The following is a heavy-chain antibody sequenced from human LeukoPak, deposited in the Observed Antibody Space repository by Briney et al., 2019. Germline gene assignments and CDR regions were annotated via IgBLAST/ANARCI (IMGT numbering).Heavy chain of an antibody. CDR3: AKDKTYYYDSSGPFDP. CDR2: IWYDGSNK. D-gene: IGHD3-22*01. V-gene: IGHV3-33*06. J-gene: IGHJ5*02. Sequence: GGSLRLSCVGSGFTLSSYAMSWVRQAPGKGLEWVAVIWYDGSNKYYADSVKGRFTISRDNSKNTLYLQMNSLRAEDTAVYYCAKDKTYYYDSSGPFDPWGQGTLVTVSS. CDR1: GFTLSSYA.